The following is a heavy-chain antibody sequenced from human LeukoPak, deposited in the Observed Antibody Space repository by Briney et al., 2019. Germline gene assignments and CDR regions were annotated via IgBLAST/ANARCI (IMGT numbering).Heavy chain of an antibody. J-gene: IGHJ3*02. V-gene: IGHV3-7*01. CDR3: ARDCSSMSCYDALDI. D-gene: IGHD2-2*01. Sequence: PGGFLRLSCAASGYTFSRYWMSWVRQAPGKGLEWVANTNQDGSEKYYVDSVKGRFTISRDNAMNSLYLQMNSLRAEDTAVYYCARDCSSMSCYDALDIWGQGTMVTVSS. CDR2: TNQDGSEK. CDR1: GYTFSRYW.